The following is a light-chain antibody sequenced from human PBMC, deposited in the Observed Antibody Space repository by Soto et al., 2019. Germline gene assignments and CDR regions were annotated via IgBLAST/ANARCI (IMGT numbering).Light chain of an antibody. CDR2: GSF. Sequence: EIVMTQSPVPISPSLGESATLSCEASQSVDNNVAWYQQKPGQAPRLLIVGSFARATDIPARFSGSGSGSEFTLTISGLQSEDFAVDYCQQYHDRPPLTFGQGTRLEIK. J-gene: IGKJ5*01. CDR3: QQYHDRPPLT. V-gene: IGKV3-15*01. CDR1: QSVDNN.